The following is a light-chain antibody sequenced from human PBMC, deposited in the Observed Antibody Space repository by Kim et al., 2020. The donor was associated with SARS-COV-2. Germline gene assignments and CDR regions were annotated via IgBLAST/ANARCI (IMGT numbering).Light chain of an antibody. J-gene: IGKJ1*01. CDR2: GAS. CDR1: QSVSSTY. CDR3: QQYSSSPAT. V-gene: IGKV3-20*01. Sequence: SPGERATPPCRADQSVSSTYLAWYQQKPGQAPRLLIYGASSRATGIPDRFSGSGSGTDFTLTITRLEPEDFAVYYCQQYSSSPATFGQGTKVDIK.